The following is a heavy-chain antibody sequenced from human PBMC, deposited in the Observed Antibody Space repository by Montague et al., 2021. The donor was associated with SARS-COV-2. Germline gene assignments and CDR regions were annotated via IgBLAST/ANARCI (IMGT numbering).Heavy chain of an antibody. J-gene: IGHJ3*02. CDR3: ARGYRRITIFGVVIYDAFDI. Sequence: SETLSLTCAVSGGSISSSNWWSWVRQPPGKGLEWIGEIYHSGNTNYNPSLKSRVTISVDKSKNQFSLKLSSVTAADTAVYYCARGYRRITIFGVVIYDAFDIWGQGTMVTVSS. CDR2: IYHSGNT. D-gene: IGHD3-3*01. CDR1: GGSISSSNW. V-gene: IGHV4-4*02.